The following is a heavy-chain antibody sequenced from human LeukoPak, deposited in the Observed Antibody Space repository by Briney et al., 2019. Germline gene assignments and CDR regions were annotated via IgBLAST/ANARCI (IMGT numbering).Heavy chain of an antibody. Sequence: PSETLSLTCAVYGGSFSGYYWSRIRQPPGKGLERIGEINHSGSTNYNPSLKSRVTISVDTSKNQFSLKLSSVTAADTAVYYCARGAHNWSVAGAINYYYYYYMDVWGKGTTVTVSS. CDR3: ARGAHNWSVAGAINYYYYYYMDV. CDR2: INHSGST. J-gene: IGHJ6*03. V-gene: IGHV4-34*01. D-gene: IGHD1-1*01. CDR1: GGSFSGYY.